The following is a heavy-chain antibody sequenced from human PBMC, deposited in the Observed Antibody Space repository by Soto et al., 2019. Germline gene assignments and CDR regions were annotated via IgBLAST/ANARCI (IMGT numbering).Heavy chain of an antibody. D-gene: IGHD3-22*01. V-gene: IGHV1-69*12. CDR2: IIPIFGTA. Sequence: QVQLVQSGAEVKKPGSSVKVSCKASGGTFSSYAISWVRQAPGQGLEWMGGIIPIFGTANYAQKFQGRVTITADEXXSTAYVELSSLRSEDTAVYYCARVVCYDSFGYFDYWGQGTLVTVSS. CDR3: ARVVCYDSFGYFDY. CDR1: GGTFSSYA. J-gene: IGHJ4*02.